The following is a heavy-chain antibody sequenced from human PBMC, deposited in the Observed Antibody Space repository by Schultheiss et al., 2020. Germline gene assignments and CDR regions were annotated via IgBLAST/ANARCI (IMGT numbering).Heavy chain of an antibody. V-gene: IGHV1-8*01. J-gene: IGHJ3*02. Sequence: VKVSCKASGYTFTNYDINWVRQATGQGLEWVGWMNPNSGNTGYAQKFQGRVTMTRNTSISTAYMELSSLRAEDTALDAFDIWGQGTMVTVSS. CDR1: GYTFTNYD. CDR2: MNPNSGNT. CDR3: DI.